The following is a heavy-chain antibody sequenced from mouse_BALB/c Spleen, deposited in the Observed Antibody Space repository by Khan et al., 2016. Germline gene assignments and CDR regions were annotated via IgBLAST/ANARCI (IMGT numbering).Heavy chain of an antibody. J-gene: IGHJ3*01. CDR1: GFTFSDYY. D-gene: IGHD2-4*01. Sequence: ELVASGGGLVKPGGSLKLSCAASGFTFSDYYMYWVRQTPEKRLEWVATISDGGSYTYYPDSVKGRFTISRDNAKNNLYLQMSSLKSGDTAMYYCAREGLRRGFAYWGQGTLVTVSA. V-gene: IGHV5-4*02. CDR3: AREGLRRGFAY. CDR2: ISDGGSYT.